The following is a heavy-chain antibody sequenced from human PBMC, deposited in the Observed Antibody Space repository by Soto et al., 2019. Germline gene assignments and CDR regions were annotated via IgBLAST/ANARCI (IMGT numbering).Heavy chain of an antibody. CDR2: INAYNGNT. Sequence: ASVKVSCKASGYTFTSYGISWVRQAPGQGLEWMGWINAYNGNTKYAQKLQGRVTMTTDTSTSTAYMELRSLRSDDTAVYYCARDQAMAQFDYWGQETLVTVSS. CDR1: GYTFTSYG. CDR3: ARDQAMAQFDY. V-gene: IGHV1-18*01. J-gene: IGHJ4*02. D-gene: IGHD5-18*01.